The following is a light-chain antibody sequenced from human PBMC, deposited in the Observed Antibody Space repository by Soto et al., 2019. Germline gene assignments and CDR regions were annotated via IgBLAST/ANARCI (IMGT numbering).Light chain of an antibody. CDR1: NSDIGSYNY. Sequence: QSVLTQPASVSGSSGQSITISCSGTNSDIGSYNYVSWYLQHPGKAPKLIVFEVSNRPSVISDRFSGSKSGNTAYLTISGLQTEDEAVYYCNSFTSSNTLPYVFGTGTKVTVL. CDR2: EVS. CDR3: NSFTSSNTLPYV. J-gene: IGLJ1*01. V-gene: IGLV2-14*01.